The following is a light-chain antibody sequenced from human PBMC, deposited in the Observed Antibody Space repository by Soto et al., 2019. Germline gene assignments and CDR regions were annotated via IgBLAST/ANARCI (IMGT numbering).Light chain of an antibody. CDR3: QTWGTGIQV. J-gene: IGLJ2*01. V-gene: IGLV4-69*01. CDR1: SLQSSYA. CDR2: LNSDGSH. Sequence: QPVLTQSPSTSASLGASVKLTCTLSSLQSSYAIAWHQQQPEKGPRYLMKLNSDGSHSKGDGIPDRFSGSSSGAERYLTISSLQSEDEADYYCQTWGTGIQVFGGGTKLTVL.